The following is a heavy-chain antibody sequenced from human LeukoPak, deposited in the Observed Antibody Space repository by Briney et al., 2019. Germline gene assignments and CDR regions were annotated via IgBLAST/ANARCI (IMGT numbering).Heavy chain of an antibody. CDR1: GFAFSSYN. D-gene: IGHD2-2*01. Sequence: GGSLRLSCADCGFAFSSYNMKWVRQAPGKGLEWVSFISTTSTYIYYADSVKGRFTVSRDNSKNLLYLQMDSLRVEDTAVYYCARAGTCSSTSCDGGIEYWGQGTLVTVSS. J-gene: IGHJ4*02. CDR2: ISTTSTYI. V-gene: IGHV3-21*06. CDR3: ARAGTCSSTSCDGGIEY.